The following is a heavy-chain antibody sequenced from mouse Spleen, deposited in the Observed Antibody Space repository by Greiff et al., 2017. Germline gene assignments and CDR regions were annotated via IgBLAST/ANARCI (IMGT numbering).Heavy chain of an antibody. D-gene: IGHD2-4*01. CDR3: AKNSPLYDYPDY. J-gene: IGHJ2*01. V-gene: IGHV2-5*01. Sequence: VMLVESGPGLVQPSQSLSITCTVSGFSLTDSGVHWIRQSPGNGLEWLGVIWKGGSRDYNAAFMSRLTITKDNSKSQVFFQMNSLQADDTAIYYCAKNSPLYDYPDYWGQGTTLTVSS. CDR1: GFSLTDSG. CDR2: IWKGGSR.